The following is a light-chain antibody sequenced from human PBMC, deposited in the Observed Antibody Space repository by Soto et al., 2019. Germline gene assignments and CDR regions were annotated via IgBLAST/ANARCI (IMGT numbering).Light chain of an antibody. Sequence: QAVLTQSPSVSASLGASVKLTCTLSSGHSSYAIAWHQQQPEKGPRYLMKLNSDGSHSQGDGIPDRFSGSSSGAERYLTNSSLQSEDEADYYCQTWGTGIGVFGGGTKLTVL. CDR3: QTWGTGIGV. CDR2: LNSDGSH. J-gene: IGLJ3*02. CDR1: SGHSSYA. V-gene: IGLV4-69*01.